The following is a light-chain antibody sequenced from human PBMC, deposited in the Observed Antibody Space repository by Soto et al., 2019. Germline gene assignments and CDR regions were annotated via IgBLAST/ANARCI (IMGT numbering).Light chain of an antibody. CDR1: QYINTR. V-gene: IGKV3-11*01. Sequence: EIVFTQSPTTPSSFPRDRVTLSCRASQYINTRLAWYQHRPGQAPRLLIYQTSLRAAGIPARFSASGSGTDFTLTISDVQPEDFALYYCHQRQSWPRTFGQGTKVDIK. CDR3: HQRQSWPRT. CDR2: QTS. J-gene: IGKJ1*01.